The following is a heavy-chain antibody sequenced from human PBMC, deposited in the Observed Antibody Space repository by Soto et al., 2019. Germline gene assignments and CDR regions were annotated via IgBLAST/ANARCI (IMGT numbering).Heavy chain of an antibody. V-gene: IGHV3-53*04. J-gene: IGHJ6*03. CDR3: ARGGACDYYHMAV. Sequence: GGSLRLSCAASGFTVNSNSMSWVRQAPGKGLEWVSVIYSDGDTYYADSVQGRFTISRHNSKNTLYLQMHSLRLEDTAVYHCARGGACDYYHMAVWGKGTTVTVSS. D-gene: IGHD3-16*01. CDR2: IYSDGDT. CDR1: GFTVNSNS.